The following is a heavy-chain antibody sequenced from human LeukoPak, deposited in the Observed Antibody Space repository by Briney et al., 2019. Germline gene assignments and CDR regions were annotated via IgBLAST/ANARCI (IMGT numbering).Heavy chain of an antibody. CDR2: ISWDGGST. Sequence: GPSLVLPSAAPGLTFDDYTMHCVSHAPGMGLDRVSLISWDGGSTYYADSVKGRFTISRDNSKNSLYLQMNSLRTEDTALYYCAKDMGDSSGFDYWGQGTLVTVSS. J-gene: IGHJ4*02. V-gene: IGHV3-43*01. D-gene: IGHD3-22*01. CDR3: AKDMGDSSGFDY. CDR1: GLTFDDYT.